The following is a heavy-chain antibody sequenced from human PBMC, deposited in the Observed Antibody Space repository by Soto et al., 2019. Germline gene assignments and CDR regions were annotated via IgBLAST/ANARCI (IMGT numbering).Heavy chain of an antibody. CDR3: AKAGGPQAAGRRYYFDY. CDR2: ISGSGGST. D-gene: IGHD6-13*01. Sequence: LSLTCAASGFTFSSYAMSWVRQAPGKGLEWVSAISGSGGSTYYADSVKGRFTISRDNSKNTLYLQMNSLRAEDTAVYYCAKAGGPQAAGRRYYFDYWGQGTLVTVSS. CDR1: GFTFSSYA. V-gene: IGHV3-23*01. J-gene: IGHJ4*02.